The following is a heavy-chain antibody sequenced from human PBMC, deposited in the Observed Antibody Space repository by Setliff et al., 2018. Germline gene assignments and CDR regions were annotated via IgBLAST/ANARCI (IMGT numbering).Heavy chain of an antibody. D-gene: IGHD1-1*01. J-gene: IGHJ4*02. Sequence: SETLSLTCTVSDGSLSTYYWSWIRQPPGKGLEFIGYVYYSGTANYSPSLKSRVTISIDKSNNQFSLKLTSMTAADTAVYYCAKGGGRYHSDSWGQGILVTVSS. CDR1: DGSLSTYY. V-gene: IGHV4-59*12. CDR3: AKGGGRYHSDS. CDR2: VYYSGTA.